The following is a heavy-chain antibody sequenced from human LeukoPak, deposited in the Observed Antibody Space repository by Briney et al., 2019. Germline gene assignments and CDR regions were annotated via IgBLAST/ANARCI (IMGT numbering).Heavy chain of an antibody. Sequence: SETLSLTCTVSGGSISGSSYYWGWVRQPPGKGLEGIGSIYYSGSTYYNPSLKSRVTISVDTSKNQFSLKLSSVTAADTAVYYCARVPRNNYYDSSGTRDYWGQGTLVTVSS. V-gene: IGHV4-39*01. J-gene: IGHJ4*02. D-gene: IGHD3-22*01. CDR1: GGSISGSSYY. CDR2: IYYSGST. CDR3: ARVPRNNYYDSSGTRDY.